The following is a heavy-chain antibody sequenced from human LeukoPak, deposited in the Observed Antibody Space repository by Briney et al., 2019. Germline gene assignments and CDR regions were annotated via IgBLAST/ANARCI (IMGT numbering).Heavy chain of an antibody. J-gene: IGHJ5*02. V-gene: IGHV4-59*01. Sequence: PSETLSLTCTVSGASITTYYWSWIRQPPGKRLEWIAYMYYSGSPNYNPSLKSRVSMSVDTSENQFSLKLSSVTAADTAVYYCARVDGGYCGGGYCYANRFDPWGQGTLVTVSS. CDR1: GASITTYY. CDR2: MYYSGSP. D-gene: IGHD2-15*01. CDR3: ARVDGGYCGGGYCYANRFDP.